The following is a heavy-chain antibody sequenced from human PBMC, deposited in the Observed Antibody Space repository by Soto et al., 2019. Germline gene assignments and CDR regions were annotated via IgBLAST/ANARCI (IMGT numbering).Heavy chain of an antibody. V-gene: IGHV3-30-3*01. CDR2: ISYDGSDK. CDR3: ARVLGGYPNFDF. D-gene: IGHD3-22*01. CDR1: GFTVSSYG. Sequence: QVQPVESGGGVVQPGRSLRLSCAASGFTVSSYGLHWVRQAPGKGLEWLAFISYDGSDKFYADSVKGRFTISRDSSKNTLYLQMNSLRAEDTAVYYCARVLGGYPNFDFWVQGTLVTVSS. J-gene: IGHJ4*02.